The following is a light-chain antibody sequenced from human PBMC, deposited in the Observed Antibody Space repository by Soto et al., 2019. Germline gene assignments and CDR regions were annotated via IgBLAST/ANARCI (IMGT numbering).Light chain of an antibody. V-gene: IGKV1-39*01. Sequence: DIPVTQSPSSLSTSIGDKVTITCRASQSIGHFLNWYQQKPGKAPNLIIYATSTLRSGVPSRFTGSGSGTDFTLTITNLQPQDFADYFCQQDYDIPLTFGQGTSLEI. J-gene: IGKJ2*01. CDR2: ATS. CDR3: QQDYDIPLT. CDR1: QSIGHF.